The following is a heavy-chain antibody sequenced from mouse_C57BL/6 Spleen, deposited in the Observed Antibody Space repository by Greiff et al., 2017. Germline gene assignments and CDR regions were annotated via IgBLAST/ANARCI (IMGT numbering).Heavy chain of an antibody. CDR2: IYPRSGNT. CDR3: ARGDYYGSSLDFDN. V-gene: IGHV1-81*01. J-gene: IGHJ2*01. D-gene: IGHD1-1*01. Sequence: VQLQQSGAELARPGASVQLSCKASGYTFTSYGISWVKQRTGQGLEWIGEIYPRSGNTYYNEKFKGKATLTADKSSSTAYMELRSLTSEDSAVYFCARGDYYGSSLDFDNWGQGNTLTVST. CDR1: GYTFTSYG.